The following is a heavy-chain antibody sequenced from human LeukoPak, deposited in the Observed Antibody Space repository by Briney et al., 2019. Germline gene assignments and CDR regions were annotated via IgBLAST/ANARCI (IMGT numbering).Heavy chain of an antibody. V-gene: IGHV4-59*11. D-gene: IGHD3-16*01. Sequence: SETLSLTCTVSGGSISSHYWSWIRQPPGKGLEWIGYIYYSGSTNYNPSLESRVTISVDTSKNQFSLKLSSVTAADTAVYYCARGGIMSDDYWGQGTLVTVSS. CDR2: IYYSGST. J-gene: IGHJ4*02. CDR1: GGSISSHY. CDR3: ARGGIMSDDY.